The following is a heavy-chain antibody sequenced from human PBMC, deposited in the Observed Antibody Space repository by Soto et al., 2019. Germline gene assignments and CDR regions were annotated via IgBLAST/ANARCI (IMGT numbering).Heavy chain of an antibody. CDR3: ASDTLWFGDVYYGMDV. D-gene: IGHD3-10*01. CDR1: GFTFSSYG. J-gene: IGHJ6*02. Sequence: QVQLVESGGGVVQPGRSLRLSCAASGFTFSSYGMHWVRQAPGKGLEWVAVIWYDGSNKYYADSVKGRFTISRDNSKNTLYLQMNSLRAEDTAVYYCASDTLWFGDVYYGMDVWGQGTTVTVSS. V-gene: IGHV3-33*01. CDR2: IWYDGSNK.